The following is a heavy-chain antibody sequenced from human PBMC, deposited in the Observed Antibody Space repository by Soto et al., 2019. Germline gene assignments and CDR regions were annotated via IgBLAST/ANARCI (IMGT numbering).Heavy chain of an antibody. D-gene: IGHD1-1*01. CDR3: ARGLEPQYYYYYGMDV. CDR2: IYYSGST. CDR1: GGSISSGGYY. J-gene: IGHJ6*02. Sequence: SETLSLTFTVSGGSISSGGYYWSWIRQHPGKGLEWIGYIYYSGSTYYNPSLKSRVTISVDTSKNQFSLKLSSVTAADTAVYYCARGLEPQYYYYYGMDVRGQGTTVTVSS. V-gene: IGHV4-31*03.